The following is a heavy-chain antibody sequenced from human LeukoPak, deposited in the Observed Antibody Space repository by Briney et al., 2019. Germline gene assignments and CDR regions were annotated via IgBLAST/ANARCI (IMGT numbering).Heavy chain of an antibody. V-gene: IGHV3-23*01. D-gene: IGHD3-16*02. CDR1: GFTFSSYG. J-gene: IGHJ5*02. CDR2: ISGSGGST. Sequence: GGSLRLSCAASGFTFSSYGMSWVCQAPGKGLEWVSTISGSGGSTYYADSVKGRFTISRDNSKNTVYLQMNSLRAEDTAVYYCARLQRDYDYVRASYLVDNWFDPWGQGTLVTVSS. CDR3: ARLQRDYDYVRASYLVDNWFDP.